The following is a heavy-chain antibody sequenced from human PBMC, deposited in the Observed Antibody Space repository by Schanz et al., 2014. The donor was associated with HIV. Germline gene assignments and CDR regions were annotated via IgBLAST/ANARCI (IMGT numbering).Heavy chain of an antibody. Sequence: QVQLVQSGAEVKKPGSSVKVSCKASGGTLSSYAISWVRQAPGQGLEWMGGIIPSFGTANYAQKFQGRVTITADESTSTAYMDLSSLRSEDTAVYYCARLRALAGHEAFDIWGQGTMVTVSS. D-gene: IGHD6-19*01. J-gene: IGHJ3*02. V-gene: IGHV1-69*01. CDR3: ARLRALAGHEAFDI. CDR1: GGTLSSYA. CDR2: IIPSFGTA.